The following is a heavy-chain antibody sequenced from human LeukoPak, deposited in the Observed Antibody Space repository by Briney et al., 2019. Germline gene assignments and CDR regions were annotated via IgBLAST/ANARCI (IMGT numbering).Heavy chain of an antibody. V-gene: IGHV3-48*01. CDR3: ARDVEQWLVRVYYFDY. D-gene: IGHD6-19*01. Sequence: PWGSLTLSCATSGFTLSSYSMNWVRQAPGKGLEWVSYISSGSTTIYYADSVKGRFTISRDNAKNSLYLQMNSLRAEDTAVYYCARDVEQWLVRVYYFDYWGQGTLFTVSS. CDR1: GFTLSSYS. J-gene: IGHJ4*02. CDR2: ISSGSTTI.